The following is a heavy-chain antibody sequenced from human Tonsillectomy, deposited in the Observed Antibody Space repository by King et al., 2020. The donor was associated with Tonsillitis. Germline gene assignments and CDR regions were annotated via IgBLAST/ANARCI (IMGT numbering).Heavy chain of an antibody. D-gene: IGHD3-22*01. CDR2: INTGSTYI. CDR1: GFTFRNYD. V-gene: IGHV3-21*01. CDR3: AKDQGAGYFDTGRGAFDI. J-gene: IGHJ3*02. Sequence: VQLVESGGGLVKPGGSLRLSCATSGFTFRNYDMNWVRQAPGGGLEWVSSINTGSTYIYYADSVKGRFTISRDNAKNSLFLQLNSLRAGDTAVYFCAKDQGAGYFDTGRGAFDIWGQGTMVTVSS.